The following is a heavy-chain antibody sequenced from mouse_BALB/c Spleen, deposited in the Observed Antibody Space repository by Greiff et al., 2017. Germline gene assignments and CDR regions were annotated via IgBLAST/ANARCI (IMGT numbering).Heavy chain of an antibody. CDR1: GYTFTSYT. CDR3: ARGANPPYYYAMDY. V-gene: IGHV1-4*02. J-gene: IGHJ4*01. Sequence: VQLQESAAELARPGASVKMSCKASGYTFTSYTMHWVKQRPGQGLEWIGYINPSSGYTEYNQKFKDKTTLTADKSSSTAYMQLSSLTSEDSAVYYCARGANPPYYYAMDYWGQGTSVTVSS. CDR2: INPSSGYT.